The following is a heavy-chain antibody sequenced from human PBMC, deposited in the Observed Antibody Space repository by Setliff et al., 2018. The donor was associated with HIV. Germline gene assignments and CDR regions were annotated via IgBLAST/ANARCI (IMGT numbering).Heavy chain of an antibody. CDR3: ARDSNEGSDWSNGGWFDP. V-gene: IGHV1-46*01. J-gene: IGHJ5*02. CDR2: INPSGGGT. D-gene: IGHD3-9*01. CDR1: GYTFSSYL. Sequence: ASVKVSCKSSGYTFSSYLRHWVRQPPGQGLEWMGTINPSGGGTTYAQKVQGRVNMTRDTSTTTFYMELISLKSEDTAMYYCARDSNEGSDWSNGGWFDPWGPGTLVTVTS.